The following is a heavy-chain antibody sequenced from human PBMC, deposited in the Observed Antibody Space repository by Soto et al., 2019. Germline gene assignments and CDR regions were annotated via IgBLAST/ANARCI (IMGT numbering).Heavy chain of an antibody. J-gene: IGHJ5*02. V-gene: IGHV4-59*08. Sequence: SETLSLACTVSGDSISEYYWSWIRQPPGKGLEWIGYIYYSGSTNSNNPSLKSRVAISVDTSKNEFSLKLSSVTAADTAVYYCARHSSGTSFDPWGQGTLVTVS. CDR1: GDSISEYY. D-gene: IGHD3-10*01. CDR2: IYYSGST. CDR3: ARHSSGTSFDP.